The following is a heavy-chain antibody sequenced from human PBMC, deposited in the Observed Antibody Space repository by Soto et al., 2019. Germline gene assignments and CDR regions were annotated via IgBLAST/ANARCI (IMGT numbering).Heavy chain of an antibody. V-gene: IGHV4-59*01. Sequence: LSLTCTVSGGSISSYYWSWIRQPPGKGLEWIGYIYYSGSTNYNPSLRSRVTISVDTSKNRFSLKLSSVTAADTAVYYCARVYYYDSSGYYYPFYYGMDVWGQGTTVTVSS. D-gene: IGHD3-22*01. CDR1: GGSISSYY. CDR3: ARVYYYDSSGYYYPFYYGMDV. CDR2: IYYSGST. J-gene: IGHJ6*02.